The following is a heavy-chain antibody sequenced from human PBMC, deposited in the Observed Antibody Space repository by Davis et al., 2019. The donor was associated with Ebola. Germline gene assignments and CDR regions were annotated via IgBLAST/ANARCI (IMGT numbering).Heavy chain of an antibody. CDR2: IYYSGST. D-gene: IGHD2-15*01. V-gene: IGHV4-59*12. Sequence: MPSETLSLTCTVSGGSISSYYWSWIRQPPGKGLEWIGYIYYSGSTYYNPSLKSRVTISVDRSKNQFSLKLSSVTAADTAVYYCARGGSYYYGMDVWGQGTTVTVSS. CDR3: ARGGSYYYGMDV. J-gene: IGHJ6*02. CDR1: GGSISSYY.